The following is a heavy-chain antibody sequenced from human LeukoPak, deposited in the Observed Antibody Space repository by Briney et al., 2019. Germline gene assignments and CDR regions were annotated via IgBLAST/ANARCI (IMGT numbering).Heavy chain of an antibody. V-gene: IGHV3-74*01. CDR3: VRGGKLPGIDY. J-gene: IGHJ4*02. CDR1: GFTFSDYW. Sequence: GGSLRLSCAASGFTFSDYWMHWVRQVPGKGLVWVARINADGSITNHADSVKGRFTISRGNAENTLYLQMNSLRAEDTAVYYCVRGGKLPGIDYWGKGPLVPVS. CDR2: INADGSIT.